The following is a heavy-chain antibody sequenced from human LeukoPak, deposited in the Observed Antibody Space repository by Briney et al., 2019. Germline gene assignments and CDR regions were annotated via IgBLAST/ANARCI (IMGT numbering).Heavy chain of an antibody. D-gene: IGHD3-22*01. CDR1: GFTFSSYA. V-gene: IGHV3-30*01. CDR2: ISYDGSNK. J-gene: IGHJ4*02. CDR3: ARGGYYDSSGYYALWY. Sequence: GGSLRLSCAASGFTFSSYAMHWVRQAPGKGLEWVAVISYDGSNKYYADSVKGRSTISRDNSKNTLYLQMNSLRAEDTAVYYCARGGYYDSSGYYALWYWGQGTLVTVSS.